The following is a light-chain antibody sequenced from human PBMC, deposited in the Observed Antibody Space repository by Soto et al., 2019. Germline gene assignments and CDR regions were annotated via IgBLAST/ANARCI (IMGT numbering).Light chain of an antibody. CDR2: GVN. Sequence: QSALAQPPSASGSPGQSVTISCTGSGSDIGAYNFVSWYQQHPGKAPKLMIFGVNERPSGVPDRFSGSKSGNTASLTVSGLQADDEAVYYCYSYAGRNIWVFGGGTKLTVL. CDR1: GSDIGAYNF. J-gene: IGLJ3*02. CDR3: YSYAGRNIWV. V-gene: IGLV2-8*01.